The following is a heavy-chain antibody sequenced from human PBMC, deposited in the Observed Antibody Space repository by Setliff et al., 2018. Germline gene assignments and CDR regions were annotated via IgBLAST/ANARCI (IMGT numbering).Heavy chain of an antibody. Sequence: WASVKVSRKASGYTFTSHYMHWVRQAPGLGLEWMGTINPSSGRTSYAQKFQGRVTMTRDTSTSTVYMDMSSLRSEDTAVYYCARDVFPYHYEGAFDIWGQGTMVTVSS. CDR2: INPSSGRT. CDR3: ARDVFPYHYEGAFDI. CDR1: GYTFTSHY. V-gene: IGHV1-46*01. J-gene: IGHJ3*02. D-gene: IGHD3-22*01.